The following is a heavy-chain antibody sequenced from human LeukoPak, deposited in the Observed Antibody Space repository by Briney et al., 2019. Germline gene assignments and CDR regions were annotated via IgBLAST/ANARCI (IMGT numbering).Heavy chain of an antibody. V-gene: IGHV4-34*01. CDR3: ARPRYGSGSLDS. CDR1: GGSFSGSY. J-gene: IGHJ4*02. CDR2: INHSGST. Sequence: PSETLSLTCAVYGGSFSGSYWTWIRQPPGNGLECIGEINHSGSTTYNPSLNNRVTIAVDTSKNQFSLKLSSVTAADTAVYYCARPRYGSGSLDSWGQGTLVTVSS. D-gene: IGHD3-10*01.